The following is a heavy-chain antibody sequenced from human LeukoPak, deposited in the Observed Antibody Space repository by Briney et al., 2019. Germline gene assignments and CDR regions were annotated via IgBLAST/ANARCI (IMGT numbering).Heavy chain of an antibody. CDR2: IYYSGST. CDR3: ASFLTTYDLKIDY. V-gene: IGHV4-39*07. J-gene: IGHJ4*02. D-gene: IGHD3-3*01. Sequence: PSETLSLTCTVSGGSISSSSYYWGWIRQPPGKGLEWIGSIYYSGSTYYNASLKSRVTISVDTSKNHFSLKLSSVTAADTAVYYCASFLTTYDLKIDYWGQGTLVTVSS. CDR1: GGSISSSSYY.